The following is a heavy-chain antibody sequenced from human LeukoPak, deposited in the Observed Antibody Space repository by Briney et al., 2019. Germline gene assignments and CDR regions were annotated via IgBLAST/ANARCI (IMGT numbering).Heavy chain of an antibody. Sequence: GRSLRLSCTASGFTFGDYAMSWFRQAPGKGLEWVGFIRSKAYGGTTEYAASVKGRFTIPRDDSKSIAYLQMNSLKTEDTAVYYCARASRGVVVVAATAYWGQGTLVTVSS. D-gene: IGHD2-15*01. CDR3: ARASRGVVVVAATAY. V-gene: IGHV3-49*03. CDR2: IRSKAYGGTT. CDR1: GFTFGDYA. J-gene: IGHJ4*02.